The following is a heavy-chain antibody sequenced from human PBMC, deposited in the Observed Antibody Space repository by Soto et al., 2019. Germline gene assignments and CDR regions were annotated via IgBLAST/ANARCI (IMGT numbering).Heavy chain of an antibody. J-gene: IGHJ4*02. CDR2: IYYSGST. CDR3: ARVPGDGDGYGSTGDY. Sequence: SETLSLTCTVSGGSISSGGYYWSWIRQHPGKGLEWIGYIYYSGSTYYNPSLKSRVTISVDTSKNQFSLKLSSVTAADTAVYYCARVPGDGDGYGSTGDYWGQGTLVTVSS. D-gene: IGHD5-18*01. V-gene: IGHV4-31*03. CDR1: GGSISSGGYY.